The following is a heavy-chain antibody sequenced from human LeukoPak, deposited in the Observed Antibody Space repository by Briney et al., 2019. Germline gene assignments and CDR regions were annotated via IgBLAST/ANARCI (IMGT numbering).Heavy chain of an antibody. CDR2: THDSVST. CDR1: GGFISSGNW. J-gene: IGHJ4*02. Sequence: SGSLSLSCAVSGGFISSGNWWGWFRQPPGKGLEWIGVTHDSVSTNYTPSLKSRVAISMDKSKNQFFLDVTSVTAADTAMYYCAGKGPATIADYGGRGTLVTVSS. CDR3: AGKGPATIADY. D-gene: IGHD4-11*01. V-gene: IGHV4-4*02.